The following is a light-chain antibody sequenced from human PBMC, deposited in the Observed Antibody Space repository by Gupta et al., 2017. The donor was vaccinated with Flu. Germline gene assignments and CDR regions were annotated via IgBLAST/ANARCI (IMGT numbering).Light chain of an antibody. CDR1: QSVSSY. CDR2: DAS. J-gene: IGKJ2*02. V-gene: IGKV3-11*01. Sequence: EIVFTQSPATLSLSPGERATLSCRASQSVSSYLAWYQQKPGQAPRLLIYDASNSDTGITARFSGSGFGTGLTLTISIRELEPFAVYSCQRHSNWPPCTFGQGTKMEIK. CDR3: QRHSNWPPCT.